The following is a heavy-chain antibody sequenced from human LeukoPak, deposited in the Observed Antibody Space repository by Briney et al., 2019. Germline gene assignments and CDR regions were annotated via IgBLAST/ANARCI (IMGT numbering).Heavy chain of an antibody. Sequence: PGRSLRLSCAASGFTFSSYGMHWVRQAPGKGLEWVAVIWYDGSNKYYADSVKGRFTISRDNSKNTLYLQMNNLRAEDTAVYYCARSPMNRYYYDSSGYYPKYYFDYWGQGTLVTVSS. J-gene: IGHJ4*02. CDR1: GFTFSSYG. D-gene: IGHD3-22*01. V-gene: IGHV3-33*01. CDR2: IWYDGSNK. CDR3: ARSPMNRYYYDSSGYYPKYYFDY.